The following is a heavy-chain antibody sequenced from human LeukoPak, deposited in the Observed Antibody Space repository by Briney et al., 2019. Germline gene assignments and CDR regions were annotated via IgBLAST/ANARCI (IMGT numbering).Heavy chain of an antibody. CDR3: ARGPFEYCSSTSCYTHYYYYYMDV. Sequence: SETLSLTCTVSGGSISSYYWSWVRQPPGKGLEGIGYIYYSGSTNYNPSLKSRVTISVDTSKNQFSLKLSSVTAAGTAVYYCARGPFEYCSSTSCYTHYYYYYMDVWGKGTTVTVSS. D-gene: IGHD2-2*02. CDR1: GGSISSYY. J-gene: IGHJ6*03. CDR2: IYYSGST. V-gene: IGHV4-59*08.